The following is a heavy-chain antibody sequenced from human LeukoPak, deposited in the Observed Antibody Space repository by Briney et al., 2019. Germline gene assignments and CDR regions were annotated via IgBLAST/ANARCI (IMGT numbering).Heavy chain of an antibody. J-gene: IGHJ3*02. D-gene: IGHD3-10*02. CDR2: INWSGGST. V-gene: IGHV3-20*04. CDR1: GFTFDDHA. CDR3: ARDMLLEDAFDI. Sequence: PGGSLRLSCEVSGFTFDDHAINWVRQAPGKGLEWVANINWSGGSTGYGDSVKGRFTISRDNTKNSVFLQMHSLRGDDTALYYCARDMLLEDAFDIWGQGTMVIVSS.